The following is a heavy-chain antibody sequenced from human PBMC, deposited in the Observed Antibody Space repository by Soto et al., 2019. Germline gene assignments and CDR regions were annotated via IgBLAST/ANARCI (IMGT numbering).Heavy chain of an antibody. CDR2: INHSGST. CDR1: GGSFSGYY. CDR3: ARGNSGYDYGGDDYYYGMDV. J-gene: IGHJ6*02. V-gene: IGHV4-34*01. Sequence: SETLSLTCAVYGGSFSGYYWSWIRQPPGKGLEWIGEINHSGSTNYNPSLKSRVTISVDTSKNQFSLKLSSVTAADTAVYYCARGNSGYDYGGDDYYYGMDVWGQGTTVTAP. D-gene: IGHD5-12*01.